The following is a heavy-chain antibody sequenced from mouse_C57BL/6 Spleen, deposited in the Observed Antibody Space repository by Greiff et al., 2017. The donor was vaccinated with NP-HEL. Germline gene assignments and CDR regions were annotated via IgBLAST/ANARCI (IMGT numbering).Heavy chain of an antibody. J-gene: IGHJ4*01. V-gene: IGHV5-6*01. Sequence: EVQLVESGGDLVKPGGSLKLSCAASGFTFSSYGMSWVRQTPDKRLEWVATISSGGSYTYYPDSVKGRFTISRDNAKNTLYLQMSSLKSEDTAMYYCARYDGYCYAMDYWGQGTSVTVSS. CDR2: ISSGGSYT. D-gene: IGHD2-3*01. CDR1: GFTFSSYG. CDR3: ARYDGYCYAMDY.